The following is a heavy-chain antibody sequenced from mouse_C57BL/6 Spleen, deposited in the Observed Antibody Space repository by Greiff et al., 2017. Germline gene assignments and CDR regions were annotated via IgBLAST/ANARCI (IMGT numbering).Heavy chain of an antibody. CDR3: ARSHLPGPYAMDY. D-gene: IGHD4-1*01. CDR2: IYPGDGDT. CDR1: GYAFSSSW. J-gene: IGHJ4*01. V-gene: IGHV1-82*01. Sequence: VKLMESGPELVKPGASVKISCKASGYAFSSSWMNWVKQRPGKGLEWIGRIYPGDGDTNYNGKFKGKATLTAEKSSSTAYMQLSSLTSEDSAVYFCARSHLPGPYAMDYWGQGTSVTVSS.